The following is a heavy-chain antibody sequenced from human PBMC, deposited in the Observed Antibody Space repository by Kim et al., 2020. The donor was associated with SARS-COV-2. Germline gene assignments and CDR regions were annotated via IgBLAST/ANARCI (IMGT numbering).Heavy chain of an antibody. V-gene: IGHV3-23*01. CDR3: AKDRGQGLVGEFY. D-gene: IGHD3-10*01. J-gene: IGHJ4*02. Sequence: YADSVKGRFTISRDNSKNTLYLQMNSLRAEDTAVYYCAKDRGQGLVGEFYWGQGTLVTVSS.